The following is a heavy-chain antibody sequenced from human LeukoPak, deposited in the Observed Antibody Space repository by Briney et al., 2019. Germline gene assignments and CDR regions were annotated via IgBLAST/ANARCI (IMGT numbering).Heavy chain of an antibody. J-gene: IGHJ4*02. CDR2: IYYSGST. Sequence: SETLSLTCTVSGGSISSYYWSWIRQPAGKGLEWIGSIYYSGSTYYNPSLKSRVTISVDTSKNQFSLKLSSVTAADTAVYYCATRSGGYYFDYWGQGTLVTVSS. CDR3: ATRSGGYYFDY. D-gene: IGHD3-16*01. CDR1: GGSISSYY. V-gene: IGHV4-59*05.